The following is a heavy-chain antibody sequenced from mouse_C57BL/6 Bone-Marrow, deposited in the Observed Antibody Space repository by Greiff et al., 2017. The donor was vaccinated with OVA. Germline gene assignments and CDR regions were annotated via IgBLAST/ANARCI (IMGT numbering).Heavy chain of an antibody. Sequence: LQESGAELVRPGASVTLSCKASGYTFTDYEMHWVKQTPVHGLEWIGAIDPETGGTAYNQKFKGKAILTADKSSSTAYMELRSLTSEDSAVYYCTRTPSWGQGTTLTVSS. J-gene: IGHJ2*01. CDR2: IDPETGGT. CDR1: GYTFTDYE. CDR3: TRTPS. V-gene: IGHV1-15*01.